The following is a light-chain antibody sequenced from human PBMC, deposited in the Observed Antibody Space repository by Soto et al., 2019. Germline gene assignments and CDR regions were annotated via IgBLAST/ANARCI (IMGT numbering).Light chain of an antibody. J-gene: IGKJ1*01. CDR3: QQRSNWPPT. CDR1: QTVSSNY. V-gene: IGKV3D-20*02. CDR2: GAS. Sequence: EIVLKQSPDTLSLSPGERATLSCRASQTVSSNYLAWCQQRPGQAPRLLIYGASTRATGIPARFSGSGSGTDFTLTITSLEPEDFAVYYCQQRSNWPPTFGQGTKVDIK.